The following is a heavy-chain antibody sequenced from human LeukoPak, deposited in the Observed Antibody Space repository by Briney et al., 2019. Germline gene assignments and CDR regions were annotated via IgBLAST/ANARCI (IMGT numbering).Heavy chain of an antibody. CDR3: ARGPQVGYCSGGSCYSFDY. D-gene: IGHD2-15*01. CDR1: GGSISSYY. V-gene: IGHV4-59*01. Sequence: SETLSLTCTVSGGSISSYYWSWIRQPPGKGLEWIGCIYYSGSTDYNPSLKSRVTISIDTSKRQFSLKLASVTAADTAVYYCARGPQVGYCSGGSCYSFDYWGQGTLVTVSS. CDR2: IYYSGST. J-gene: IGHJ4*02.